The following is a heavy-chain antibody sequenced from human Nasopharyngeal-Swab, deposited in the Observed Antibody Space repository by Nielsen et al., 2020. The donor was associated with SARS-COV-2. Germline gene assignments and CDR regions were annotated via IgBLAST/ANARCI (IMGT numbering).Heavy chain of an antibody. D-gene: IGHD6-13*01. CDR2: IPYDGNNK. CDR3: ARGGYSSSWSLGDAFDI. V-gene: IGHV3-30*04. J-gene: IGHJ3*02. CDR1: GFTFRSYA. Sequence: GESLKISCAASGFTFRSYAMHWVRQSPGKGLEWVAVIPYDGNNKFYADSVKGRFTISRDNSKNTLYLQMNSLRPEDTAVYYCARGGYSSSWSLGDAFDIWGQGTMVTVSS.